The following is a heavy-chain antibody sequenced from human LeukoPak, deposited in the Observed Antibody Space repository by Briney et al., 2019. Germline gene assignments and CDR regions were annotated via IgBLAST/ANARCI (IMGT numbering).Heavy chain of an antibody. Sequence: PSETLSLTCTVSGGSISSSTFYWGWIRQPPGKGLQWVGGVYYSGSTYSNPSLKSRVTISVDTSKNDFSLKLSSVTAADTAVYYCARVASESGATRNWFDPWGQGTLVTVSS. CDR3: ARVASESGATRNWFDP. V-gene: IGHV4-39*02. CDR1: GGSISSSTFY. D-gene: IGHD4/OR15-4a*01. J-gene: IGHJ5*02. CDR2: VYYSGST.